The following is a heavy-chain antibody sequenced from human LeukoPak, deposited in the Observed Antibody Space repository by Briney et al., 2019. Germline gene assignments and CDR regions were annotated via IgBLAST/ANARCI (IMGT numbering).Heavy chain of an antibody. CDR1: GGSISSYY. CDR2: IYTSGST. J-gene: IGHJ4*02. CDR3: ARGGVLLWFGAPISPYFDY. V-gene: IGHV4-4*07. Sequence: SETLSHTCTVSGGSISSYYWSWIRQPAGKGLEWIGRIYTSGSTNYNPSLKSRVTISVDTSKNQFSLKLSSVTAADTAVYYCARGGVLLWFGAPISPYFDYWGQGTLVTVSS. D-gene: IGHD3-10*01.